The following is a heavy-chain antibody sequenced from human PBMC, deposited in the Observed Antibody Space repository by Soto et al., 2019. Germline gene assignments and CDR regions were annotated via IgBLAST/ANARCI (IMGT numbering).Heavy chain of an antibody. CDR3: ARYGSGSSVWFDP. D-gene: IGHD3-10*01. Sequence: PSETLSLTCAVSGGSISSGGYSWNWIRQPPGKGLEWIGYIYHSGGTYYNPSLKSRVAISVDKSKNQFSLKLSSVTAADTAVYYCARYGSGSSVWFDPWGQGTLVTVSS. J-gene: IGHJ5*02. CDR2: IYHSGGT. V-gene: IGHV4-30-2*01. CDR1: GGSISSGGYS.